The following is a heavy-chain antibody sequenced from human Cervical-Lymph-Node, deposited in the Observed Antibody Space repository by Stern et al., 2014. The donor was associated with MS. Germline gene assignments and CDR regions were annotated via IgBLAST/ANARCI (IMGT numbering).Heavy chain of an antibody. CDR1: GYKFASFW. CDR3: ARDAAPSSGTSQGSLYFDY. Sequence: EVQLVQSGAEVKKPGESLRISCTASGYKFASFWIGWVRQMPGEGLEWVGIVYPGDSDTRYGPSFQGQVTISVDKSFDTAYLQWSSLKASDTAIYYCARDAAPSSGTSQGSLYFDYWGRGTQVTVSS. J-gene: IGHJ4*02. CDR2: VYPGDSDT. V-gene: IGHV5-51*01. D-gene: IGHD3-22*01.